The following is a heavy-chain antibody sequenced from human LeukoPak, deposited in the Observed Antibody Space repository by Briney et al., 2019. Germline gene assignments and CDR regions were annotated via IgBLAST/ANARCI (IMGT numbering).Heavy chain of an antibody. D-gene: IGHD2-21*02. Sequence: GGSLRLSCAASGFTFSSYAMSWVRQAPGKGLEWVSAIRGGGGSTYYADSVKGRFTISRANSKNTLYLQMHSLRADDTAVYYCAKVLAYCGGDCYSDDAFDIWGQGTMVTVSS. J-gene: IGHJ3*02. V-gene: IGHV3-23*01. CDR1: GFTFSSYA. CDR3: AKVLAYCGGDCYSDDAFDI. CDR2: IRGGGGST.